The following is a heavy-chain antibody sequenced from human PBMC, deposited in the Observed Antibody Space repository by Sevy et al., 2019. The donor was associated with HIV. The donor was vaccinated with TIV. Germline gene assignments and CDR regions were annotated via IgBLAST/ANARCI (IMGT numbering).Heavy chain of an antibody. CDR3: ARNGAAYDTGFDP. Sequence: GGSLRLSCAGSGFTFSSYDMNWVRQAPGKGLEWMSKISSSGSSIYYADSVKGRFTIARDNAKNSLNLQMNSLRAEDTALYYCARNGAAYDTGFDPWGQGTLVTVSS. J-gene: IGHJ5*02. CDR1: GFTFSSYD. D-gene: IGHD3-22*01. CDR2: ISSSGSSI. V-gene: IGHV3-48*03.